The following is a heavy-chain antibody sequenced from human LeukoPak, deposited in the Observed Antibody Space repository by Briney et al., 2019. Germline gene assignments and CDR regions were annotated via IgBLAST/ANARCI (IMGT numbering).Heavy chain of an antibody. D-gene: IGHD5-18*01. CDR3: ARGQGYSYGYEWFDP. CDR1: GGSISSNY. V-gene: IGHV4-59*01. Sequence: SETLSLTCTVSGGSISSNYWSWIRQPPGKGLEWIGYIYYSGNTNYNPSLTSRVTISVDTSKNQFSLNLSSVTAADTAVCYCARGQGYSYGYEWFDPWGQGTLVTVSS. CDR2: IYYSGNT. J-gene: IGHJ5*02.